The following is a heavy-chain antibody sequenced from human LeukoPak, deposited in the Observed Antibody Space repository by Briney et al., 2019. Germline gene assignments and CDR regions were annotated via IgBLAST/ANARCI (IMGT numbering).Heavy chain of an antibody. CDR2: IYYSGST. V-gene: IGHV4-59*08. Sequence: SKTLSLTCTVSGGSISSYYWSWIRQPPGKGLEWIGYIYYSGSTNYNPSLRSRVTISVDTSKNQFSLKLSSVTAADTAVYYCARGGNYGDYDGYFDYWGQGTTVTVSS. CDR3: ARGGNYGDYDGYFDY. D-gene: IGHD4-17*01. CDR1: GGSISSYY. J-gene: IGHJ4*03.